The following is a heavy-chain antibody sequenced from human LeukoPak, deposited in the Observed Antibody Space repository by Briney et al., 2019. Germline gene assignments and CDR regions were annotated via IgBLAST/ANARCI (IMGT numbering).Heavy chain of an antibody. D-gene: IGHD6-19*01. Sequence: PGGSLRLSCAASGFTFSSYGMHWVRQAPGKGLEWVAVISYDGSNKYYADSVKGRFTISRDNSKNTLYLQMNSLRAEDTAVYYCAKVDSGSGWYGVFDYWGRGTLVTVSS. CDR2: ISYDGSNK. CDR3: AKVDSGSGWYGVFDY. V-gene: IGHV3-30*18. CDR1: GFTFSSYG. J-gene: IGHJ4*02.